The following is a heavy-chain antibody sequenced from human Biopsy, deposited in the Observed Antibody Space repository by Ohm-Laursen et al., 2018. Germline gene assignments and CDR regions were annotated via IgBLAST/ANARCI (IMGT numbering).Heavy chain of an antibody. J-gene: IGHJ3*01. Sequence: PETLSLTCTVSGDSITTYYWNWIRQAPGKGLEWIGNIYYRGNTNYSPSLKSRVTISLDTSKNQFSLKLNSVTATDTAVYYCARRLSLRGYAFDVWGQGTLVTVSS. V-gene: IGHV4-59*08. D-gene: IGHD3-10*01. CDR2: IYYRGNT. CDR1: GDSITTYY. CDR3: ARRLSLRGYAFDV.